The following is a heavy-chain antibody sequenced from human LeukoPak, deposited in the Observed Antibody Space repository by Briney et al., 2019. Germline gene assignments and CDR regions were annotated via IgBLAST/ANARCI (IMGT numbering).Heavy chain of an antibody. D-gene: IGHD3-10*01. CDR1: GITVSNAW. V-gene: IGHV3-15*01. CDR3: TTDPITMVRGPSGGLDY. CDR2: IKSKSDGGTT. J-gene: IGHJ4*02. Sequence: GGSLRLSCVVPGITVSNAWMSWVRQTPGKGPEWVGRIKSKSDGGTTDYAAPVKGRFTISTDESKNTLYLQMSSLKTEDTAVYYCTTDPITMVRGPSGGLDYWGQGTLVTVSS.